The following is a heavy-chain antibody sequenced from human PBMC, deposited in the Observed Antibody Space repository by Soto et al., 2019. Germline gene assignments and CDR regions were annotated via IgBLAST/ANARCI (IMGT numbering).Heavy chain of an antibody. J-gene: IGHJ4*02. Sequence: PSETLSLTCTVSGGSISSGDYYWSWIRQPPGKGLEWIGYIYYSGSTYYNTSLKSRVTISVDTSKNQFSLKLSSVTAADTAVYYCARDGGDSSGIYYFDYWGQGTPVTVSS. CDR1: GGSISSGDYY. V-gene: IGHV4-30-4*01. D-gene: IGHD3-22*01. CDR2: IYYSGST. CDR3: ARDGGDSSGIYYFDY.